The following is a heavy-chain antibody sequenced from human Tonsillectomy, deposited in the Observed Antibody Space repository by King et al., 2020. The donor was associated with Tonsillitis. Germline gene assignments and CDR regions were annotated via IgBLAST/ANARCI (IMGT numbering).Heavy chain of an antibody. CDR1: GFTFSDYY. Sequence: VQLVESGGGLVKPGGSLRLSCAASGFTFSDYYMSWIRQAPGKGLEWISSISNSGSSIYYADSVKGRFTISRDNAKNSLYLQMNSLRAEDTAVYYCARDRGGGLAYCSVSSGYSVFYWGQGALGSVSS. D-gene: IGHD2-15*01. CDR2: ISNSGSSI. J-gene: IGHJ4*02. CDR3: ARDRGGGLAYCSVSSGYSVFY. V-gene: IGHV3-11*01.